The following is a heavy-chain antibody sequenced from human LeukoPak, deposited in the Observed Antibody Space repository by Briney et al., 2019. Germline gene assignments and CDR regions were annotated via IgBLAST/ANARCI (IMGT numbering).Heavy chain of an antibody. CDR1: GGSISSYY. CDR2: IYYSGST. V-gene: IGHV4-59*08. J-gene: IGHJ3*02. D-gene: IGHD3-16*01. CDR3: AKGGLTVGAFDI. Sequence: PSETLSLTCTVSGGSISSYYWSWLRQPPGKGLEWIGYIYYSGSTNYNPSLKSRVTISVDTSKNQFSWKLSSVTAADTAVYYCAKGGLTVGAFDIWGQGTMVTVSS.